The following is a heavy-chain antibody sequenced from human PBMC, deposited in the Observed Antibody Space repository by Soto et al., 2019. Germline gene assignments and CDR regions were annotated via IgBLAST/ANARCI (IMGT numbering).Heavy chain of an antibody. D-gene: IGHD4-17*01. CDR2: IIPIFGTA. V-gene: IGHV1-69*01. CDR3: ARDSSLAGTVTIDY. Sequence: VQLLESGGGLVQPGGSLRLSCAASGFTFSSYAISWVRQAPGQGLEWMGGIIPIFGTANYAQKFQGRVTITADESTSTAYMELSSLRSEDTAVYYCARDSSLAGTVTIDYWGQGTLVTVSS. J-gene: IGHJ4*02. CDR1: GFTFSSYA.